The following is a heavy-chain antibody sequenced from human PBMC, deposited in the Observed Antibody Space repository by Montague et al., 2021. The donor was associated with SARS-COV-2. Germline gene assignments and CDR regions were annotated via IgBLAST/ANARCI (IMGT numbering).Heavy chain of an antibody. J-gene: IGHJ4*01. CDR2: IYNGGST. D-gene: IGHD1-1*01. CDR1: GDSIRNSDYS. CDR3: TRHVHMTWPELTPGVDY. Sequence: SETLSLTCTVSGDSIRNSDYSCGWVRQPPGNGLEWIGNIYNGGSTFYNPSLKSPATIFVDTSKDQFYLKLSSVTAADTAVYYCTRHVHMTWPELTPGVDYWGQGTLITVSS. V-gene: IGHV4-39*01.